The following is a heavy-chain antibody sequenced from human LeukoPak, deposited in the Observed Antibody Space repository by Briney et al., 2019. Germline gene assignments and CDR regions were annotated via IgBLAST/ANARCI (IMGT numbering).Heavy chain of an antibody. Sequence: GGSLRLSCAASGFTFSSYGMHWVRQAPGKGLEWVAFIRYDGSNKYYADSVKGRFTISRDNSKNTLYLQMNSLRAEDTAVYYCARGYSSGWPLDYWGQGTLVTVSS. V-gene: IGHV3-30*02. CDR3: ARGYSSGWPLDY. D-gene: IGHD6-19*01. CDR2: IRYDGSNK. CDR1: GFTFSSYG. J-gene: IGHJ4*02.